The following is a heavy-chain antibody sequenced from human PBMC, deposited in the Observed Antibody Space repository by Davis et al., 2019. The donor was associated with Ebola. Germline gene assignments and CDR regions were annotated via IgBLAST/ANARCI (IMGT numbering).Heavy chain of an antibody. CDR1: GFTFSSYA. J-gene: IGHJ6*03. Sequence: GGSLRLSCAASGFTFSSYAMSWVRQAPGKGLEWVSAISGSGGSTYYADSVKGRFTISRDNSKNTLYLQMNSLRAEDTAVYYCAKSRGAVYALWYYYYMDVWGKGTTVTVSS. D-gene: IGHD2-8*01. CDR2: ISGSGGST. V-gene: IGHV3-23*01. CDR3: AKSRGAVYALWYYYYMDV.